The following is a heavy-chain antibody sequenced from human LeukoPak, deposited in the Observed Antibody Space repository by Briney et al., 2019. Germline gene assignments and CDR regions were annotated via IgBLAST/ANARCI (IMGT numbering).Heavy chain of an antibody. D-gene: IGHD3-10*01. J-gene: IGHJ6*03. CDR1: GGTFSSYA. Sequence: AAVKVSCKASGGTFSSYAISWVRQAPVQGLEWMGGIIPIFGTANYAQKFQGRVTITADKSTSTAYMELSSLSSEDTAVYYCARGSYYYGSGPNRGDYYYYMDVWGKGTTVTVSS. CDR3: ARGSYYYGSGPNRGDYYYYMDV. V-gene: IGHV1-69*06. CDR2: IIPIFGTA.